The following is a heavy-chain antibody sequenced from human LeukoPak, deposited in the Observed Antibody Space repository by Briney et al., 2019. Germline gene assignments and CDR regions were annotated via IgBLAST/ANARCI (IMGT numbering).Heavy chain of an antibody. Sequence: SETLSLTCTVSGGSISSYYWSWIRQPAGKGLEWIGRIYTSGSTNYNPSLKSRVTMSVDTSKNQFSLKLSSVTAADTAVYYCARSLYYDFWSGPRLFDYWGQGTLVTVSS. D-gene: IGHD3-3*01. CDR1: GGSISSYY. V-gene: IGHV4-4*07. CDR2: IYTSGST. CDR3: ARSLYYDFWSGPRLFDY. J-gene: IGHJ4*02.